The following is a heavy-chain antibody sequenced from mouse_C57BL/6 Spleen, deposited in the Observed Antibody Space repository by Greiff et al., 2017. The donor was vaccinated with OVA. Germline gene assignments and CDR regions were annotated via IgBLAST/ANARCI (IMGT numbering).Heavy chain of an antibody. D-gene: IGHD3-2*02. J-gene: IGHJ4*01. CDR3: ASDQGGAMDY. CDR1: GFSLTSYG. V-gene: IGHV2-6*01. CDR2: IWGVGST. Sequence: QLQQSGPGLVAPSQSLSITCTVSGFSLTSYGVDWVRQSPGKGLEWLGVIWGVGSTNYNSALKSRLSISKDNSKSQVFLKMNSLQTDDTAMYYCASDQGGAMDYWGQGTSVTVSS.